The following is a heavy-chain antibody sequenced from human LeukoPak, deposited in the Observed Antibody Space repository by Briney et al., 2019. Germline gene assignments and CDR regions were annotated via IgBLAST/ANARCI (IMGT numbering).Heavy chain of an antibody. D-gene: IGHD6-6*01. CDR3: ARDGYSSSSFDF. Sequence: GGSLRLSCAASGFTFTSYAMSWVRQAPGKGLEWVSSISSSSTYIYYVDSVKGRFTISRDNAKNSLYLQMNSLRAEDTAMYYCARDGYSSSSFDFWGQGTLVTVSS. V-gene: IGHV3-21*01. CDR1: GFTFTSYA. J-gene: IGHJ4*02. CDR2: ISSSSTYI.